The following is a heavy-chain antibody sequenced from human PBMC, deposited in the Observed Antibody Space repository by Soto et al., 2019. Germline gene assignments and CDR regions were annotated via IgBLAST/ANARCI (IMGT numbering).Heavy chain of an antibody. Sequence: GASVKVSCKASGYTFTNYHMHWLRQAPGQGLEWMGWMNPRSGGSKYAQAFQDRVTMTRDASISTAYMEMTSLRHGDTAVYFCARSDDSTSYPLDLWVPGTLVTVS. CDR2: MNPRSGGS. CDR3: ARSDDSTSYPLDL. J-gene: IGHJ5*02. D-gene: IGHD4-4*01. V-gene: IGHV1-2*02. CDR1: GYTFTNYH.